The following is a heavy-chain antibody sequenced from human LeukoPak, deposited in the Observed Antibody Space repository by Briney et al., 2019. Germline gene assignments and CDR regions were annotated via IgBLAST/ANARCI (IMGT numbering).Heavy chain of an antibody. V-gene: IGHV3-23*01. J-gene: IGHJ4*02. CDR1: GFTFDNYA. Sequence: GGALRLSCAASGFTFDNYAMSWVRQAPRKGLEGVSAISGSGGSTYYADSVKGGSTISRDNSKSALDLQMNSLRADDTAVYYCAKDRSPYRSSWNDWGQGTLVTVSA. CDR2: ISGSGGST. CDR3: AKDRSPYRSSWND. D-gene: IGHD6-13*01.